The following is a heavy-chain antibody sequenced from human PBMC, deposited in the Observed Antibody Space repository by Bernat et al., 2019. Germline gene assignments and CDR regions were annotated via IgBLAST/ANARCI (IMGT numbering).Heavy chain of an antibody. V-gene: IGHV3-48*01. CDR2: ISSSSSTI. D-gene: IGHD4-11*01. CDR3: ARDFRPLTVTGYYYGMDV. J-gene: IGHJ6*02. CDR1: GFTFSSYS. Sequence: EVQLLESGGGLVQPGGSLRLSCTASGFTFSSYSMNWVRQAPGKGLEWVSYISSSSSTIYYADSVKGRFTISRDNAKNSLYLQMNSLRAEDTAVYYCARDFRPLTVTGYYYGMDVWGQGTTVTVSS.